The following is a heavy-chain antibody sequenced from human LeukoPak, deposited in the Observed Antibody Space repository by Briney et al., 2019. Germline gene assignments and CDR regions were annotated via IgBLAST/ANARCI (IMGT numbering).Heavy chain of an antibody. CDR3: ARGPYSYDSSGAFDI. CDR1: GGSISSSSYY. J-gene: IGHJ3*02. D-gene: IGHD3-22*01. CDR2: ISSSGST. Sequence: SETLSLTCTVSGGSISSSSYYWSWVRQPAGKGLEWIGRISSSGSTNYNPSLKSRVTISVDTSKNQFSLKLSSVTAADTAVYFCARGPYSYDSSGAFDIWGQGTMVTVSS. V-gene: IGHV4-61*02.